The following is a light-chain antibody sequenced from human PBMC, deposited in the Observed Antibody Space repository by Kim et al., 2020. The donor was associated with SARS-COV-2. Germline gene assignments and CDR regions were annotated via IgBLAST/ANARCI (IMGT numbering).Light chain of an antibody. Sequence: GQRYATSCSPSHPNTGSSPFNWYQPPPGAAPNLLIYRNSQRPSGVPARFSSPKSGTSASLVINDLQSEDEADYYCSVWDDSRNGPRFGGGTQLTVL. CDR3: SVWDDSRNGPR. CDR2: RNS. CDR1: HPNTGSSP. J-gene: IGLJ2*01. V-gene: IGLV1-44*01.